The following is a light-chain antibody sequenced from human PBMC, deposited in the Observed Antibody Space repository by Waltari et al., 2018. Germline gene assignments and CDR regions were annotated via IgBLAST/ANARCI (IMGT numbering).Light chain of an antibody. J-gene: IGLJ2*01. CDR2: KNN. CDR3: AARDSSLSIVI. V-gene: IGLV1-47*01. Sequence: QSVLTQPPSASGTPGQRVTISCSGSISNVGNNSVYWYQQLPGTAPKLLIYKNNQRPSGVPDRISGSKSGTSASLAISGLRSEDEADYYCAARDSSLSIVIFGGGTKLTVL. CDR1: ISNVGNNS.